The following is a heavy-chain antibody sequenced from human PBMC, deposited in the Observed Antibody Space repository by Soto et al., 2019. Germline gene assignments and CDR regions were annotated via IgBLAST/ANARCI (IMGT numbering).Heavy chain of an antibody. D-gene: IGHD2-8*01. J-gene: IGHJ4*01. CDR2: ISPYNGNT. CDR1: GYTFSNFG. CDR3: ARHRLGVSVTGGGFDS. V-gene: IGHV1-18*01. Sequence: QGQLVQSGGEVKKPGASVKVSCKASGYTFSNFGLSWVRQAPGQGLELMGWISPYNGNTNYAQKLQGRLTMTTDTSTSTAYMELRSPRSDDTAVYYCARHRLGVSVTGGGFDSWGHGTLVTVSS.